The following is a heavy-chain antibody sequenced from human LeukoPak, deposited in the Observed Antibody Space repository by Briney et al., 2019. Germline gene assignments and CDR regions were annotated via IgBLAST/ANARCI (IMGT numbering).Heavy chain of an antibody. CDR3: AKDRRAGSYDY. CDR1: GFTFSSYW. D-gene: IGHD3-10*01. V-gene: IGHV3-7*03. J-gene: IGHJ4*02. Sequence: PGGSLRLSCAASGFTFSSYWMSWVRQAPGKGLEWVANIKQDGSEKYYVDSVKGRFTISRDNAKNSLYLQMNSLRAEDTAVYCCAKDRRAGSYDYWGQGTLVTVSS. CDR2: IKQDGSEK.